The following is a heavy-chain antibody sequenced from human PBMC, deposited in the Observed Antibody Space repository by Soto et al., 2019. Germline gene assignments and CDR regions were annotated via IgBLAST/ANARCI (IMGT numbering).Heavy chain of an antibody. CDR3: ANSTDFWSGYHPYFDY. D-gene: IGHD3-3*01. V-gene: IGHV2-5*02. J-gene: IGHJ4*02. CDR2: IYCDDDK. Sequence: CGPTLVNPTPNLPLTCTFSGFSLSTSGVGVGWMSSHYGKALEWPALIYCDDDKRYSPSLKSRHTITKDTSKNQVVLTMTNMDPVDTATYYCANSTDFWSGYHPYFDYWGQGTMVTFSS. CDR1: GFSLSTSGVG.